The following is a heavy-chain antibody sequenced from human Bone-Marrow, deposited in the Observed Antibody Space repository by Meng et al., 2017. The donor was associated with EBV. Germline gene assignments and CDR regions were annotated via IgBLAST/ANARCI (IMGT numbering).Heavy chain of an antibody. CDR1: GYTFSSFT. V-gene: IGHV1-18*01. CDR2: IHGYSANT. Sequence: QLVKSGGGVEKPGASVRVSCKTSGYTFSSFTLNWVRQVPGQGFEWVGWIHGYSANTHYAQKFHGRVNMSTDTSTDTSYMELKNLRPDDTAIYYCVRFSNYVLDHWGQGTLVTVSS. D-gene: IGHD3-10*01. J-gene: IGHJ4*02. CDR3: VRFSNYVLDH.